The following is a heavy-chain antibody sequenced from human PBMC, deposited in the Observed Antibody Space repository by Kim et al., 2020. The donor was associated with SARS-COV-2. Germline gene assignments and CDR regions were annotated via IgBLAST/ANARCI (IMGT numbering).Heavy chain of an antibody. J-gene: IGHJ6*02. D-gene: IGHD3-3*01. V-gene: IGHV7-4-1*02. CDR1: GYTFTSFA. CDR3: ARESFCNATNCYNGMDV. CDR2: INTNNGNL. Sequence: ASVKVSCKASGYTFTSFAMNWVRQAPGQGLEWIGWINTNNGNLGYAQGFSGRFVFSLDTSVSTAYLQISSLKAEDIAVYYCARESFCNATNCYNGMDVWGQGTTVTVSS.